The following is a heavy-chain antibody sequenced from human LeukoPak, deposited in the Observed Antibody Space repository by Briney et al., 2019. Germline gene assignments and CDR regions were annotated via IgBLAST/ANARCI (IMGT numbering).Heavy chain of an antibody. V-gene: IGHV1-18*01. CDR3: ARDQGIGVYSSSWCSNFDY. CDR2: ISAYNGNT. CDR1: GYTFTSYG. J-gene: IGHJ4*02. D-gene: IGHD6-13*01. Sequence: ASVKVSXKASGYTFTSYGISWVRQAPGQGLEWMGWISAYNGNTNYAQKLQGRVTMTTDTSTSTAYMELRSLRSDDTAVYYCARDQGIGVYSSSWCSNFDYWGQGTLVTVSS.